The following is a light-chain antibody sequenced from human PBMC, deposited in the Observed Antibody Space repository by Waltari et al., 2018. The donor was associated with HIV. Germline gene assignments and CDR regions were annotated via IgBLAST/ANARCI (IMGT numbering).Light chain of an antibody. CDR2: GVT. Sequence: QSALPQPPSASGSPGQSVTLSCTGTNSDIGTSDYVSRYQQHPGKAPKLVISGVTKRPSGVSDRFSGSKSGNTAFLTVSGLQAEDEADYYCSSFANRDGFYVLFGGGTRLTVL. CDR3: SSFANRDGFYVL. CDR1: NSDIGTSDY. V-gene: IGLV2-8*01. J-gene: IGLJ2*01.